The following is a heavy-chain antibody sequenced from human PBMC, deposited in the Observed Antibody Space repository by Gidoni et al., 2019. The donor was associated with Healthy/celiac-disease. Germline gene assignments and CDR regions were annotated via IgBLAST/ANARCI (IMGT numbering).Heavy chain of an antibody. Sequence: QVQLQESGPGLVKPSETLSLTCTVAGGPISSYSWSWIRQPPGKGLEWIGYIYYSGSTNYNPSLKSRVTISVDTSKNQFSLKLSSVTAADTAVYYGARDRWYYYDSSGYYGAFDIWGQGTMVTVSS. CDR2: IYYSGST. CDR3: ARDRWYYYDSSGYYGAFDI. J-gene: IGHJ3*02. D-gene: IGHD3-22*01. CDR1: GGPISSYS. V-gene: IGHV4-59*01.